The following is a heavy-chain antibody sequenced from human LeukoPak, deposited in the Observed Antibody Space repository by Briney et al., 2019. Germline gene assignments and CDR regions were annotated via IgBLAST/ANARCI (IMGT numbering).Heavy chain of an antibody. J-gene: IGHJ4*02. CDR2: MNPNSGNT. Sequence: ASVKVSCKAFGYTFTSNYMHWVRQATGQGLEWMGWMNPNSGNTGYAQKFQGRVTMTRNTSISTAYMELSSLRSEDTAVYYCARVYDSGSYSCPHWGQGTLVTVSS. D-gene: IGHD3-10*01. V-gene: IGHV1-8*02. CDR3: ARVYDSGSYSCPH. CDR1: GYTFTSNY.